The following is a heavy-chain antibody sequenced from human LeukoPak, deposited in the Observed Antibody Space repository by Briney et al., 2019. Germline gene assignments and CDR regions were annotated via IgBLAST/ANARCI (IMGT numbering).Heavy chain of an antibody. Sequence: GGSLRLSCATSGFTFSNYAMTWVRQAPGKGLEWVSSISDTYATTYYTDSVKGRCTISRDNSKNTVSLQLNNLRVEDTAVFFCVRHDSFIPFWGQGTLVTVSS. CDR2: ISDTYATT. CDR1: GFTFSNYA. D-gene: IGHD2-21*01. V-gene: IGHV3-23*01. CDR3: VRHDSFIPF. J-gene: IGHJ4*02.